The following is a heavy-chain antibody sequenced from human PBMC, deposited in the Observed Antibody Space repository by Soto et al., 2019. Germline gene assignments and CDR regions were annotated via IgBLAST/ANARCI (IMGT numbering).Heavy chain of an antibody. Sequence: GASVKVSCKASGGTFSSYAISWVRQAPGQGLEWMGLLIPYNGDRIYAQKFQGRAILTTDTATNTAYMELGSLRSDDTAVYYCVRDASSGYRGWWDPWGQGTLVTVSS. CDR2: LIPYNGDR. D-gene: IGHD5-12*01. V-gene: IGHV1-18*01. CDR1: GGTFSSYA. J-gene: IGHJ5*02. CDR3: VRDASSGYRGWWDP.